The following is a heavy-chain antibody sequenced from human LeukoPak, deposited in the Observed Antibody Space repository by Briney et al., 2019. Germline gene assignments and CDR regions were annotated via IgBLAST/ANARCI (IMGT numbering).Heavy chain of an antibody. V-gene: IGHV3-48*03. D-gene: IGHD3-22*01. Sequence: LPGGSLRLSCAASGFTFSSYEMNWVRQAPGKGLEWVSYISSSGSTIYYADSVKGRFTISRDNAKNSLYLQMNSLRAEDTAVYYCAKSSSSYYDSSGYLDYWGQGTLVTVSS. J-gene: IGHJ4*02. CDR2: ISSSGSTI. CDR1: GFTFSSYE. CDR3: AKSSSSYYDSSGYLDY.